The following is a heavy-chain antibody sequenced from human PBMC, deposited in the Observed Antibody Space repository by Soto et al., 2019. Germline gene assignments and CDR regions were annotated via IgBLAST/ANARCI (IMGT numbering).Heavy chain of an antibody. CDR3: AKDPTKFYYYGSGIYLPY. D-gene: IGHD3-10*01. Sequence: GGSLRLSCAASGFTFSSYAMSWVRQAPGKGLEWVSAISGSGGSTYYADSVKGRFTISRDNSKNTLYLQMNSLRAEDTAVFYCAKDPTKFYYYGSGIYLPYWGQGTLVTVSS. CDR2: ISGSGGST. V-gene: IGHV3-23*01. J-gene: IGHJ4*02. CDR1: GFTFSSYA.